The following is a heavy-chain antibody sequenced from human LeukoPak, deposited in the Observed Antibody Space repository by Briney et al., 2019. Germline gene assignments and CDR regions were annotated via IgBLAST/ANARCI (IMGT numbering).Heavy chain of an antibody. CDR2: ISYDGSNK. J-gene: IGHJ6*02. CDR3: ARDRGYYSQNYYYYYYGMDV. V-gene: IGHV3-30-3*01. CDR1: GFTFSSYA. D-gene: IGHD3-3*01. Sequence: PGGSLRLSCAASGFTFSSYAMHWVRQAPGKGLEWVAVISYDGSNKYYADSVKGRFTISRDNSKNTLYLQMNSLRAEDTAVYYCARDRGYYSQNYYYYYYGMDVWGQGTTVTXSS.